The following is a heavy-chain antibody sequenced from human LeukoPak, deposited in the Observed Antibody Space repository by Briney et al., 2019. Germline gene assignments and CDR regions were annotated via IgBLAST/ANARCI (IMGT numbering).Heavy chain of an antibody. D-gene: IGHD1-26*01. CDR2: IYYSGST. CDR3: ARALALGQLLFDY. Sequence: PSETLSLTCTVSGGSISSYYWSWIRQPPGKGLEWIGYIYYSGSTNYNPSLKSRVTISVDTSKNQFSLKLSSVTAADTAVYYCARALALGQLLFDYWGRGTLVTVSS. J-gene: IGHJ4*02. CDR1: GGSISSYY. V-gene: IGHV4-59*01.